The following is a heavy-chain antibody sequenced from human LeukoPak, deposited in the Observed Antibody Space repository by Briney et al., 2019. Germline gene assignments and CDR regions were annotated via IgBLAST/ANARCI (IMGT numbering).Heavy chain of an antibody. D-gene: IGHD3-9*01. Sequence: PGGSLRLSCAASGFSFSSYGMHWVRQAPGKGLEWVAFIRYDGSNKYYADSVKGRFTISRDNSKNTLYLQTNSLRAEDTAVYYCAKDIDSGSDWSQWGMGHWGQGTQVTVSS. CDR3: AKDIDSGSDWSQWGMGH. V-gene: IGHV3-30*02. CDR2: IRYDGSNK. J-gene: IGHJ4*02. CDR1: GFSFSSYG.